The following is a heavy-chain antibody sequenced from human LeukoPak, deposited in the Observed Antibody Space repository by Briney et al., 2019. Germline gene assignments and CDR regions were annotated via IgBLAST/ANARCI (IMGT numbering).Heavy chain of an antibody. CDR3: ARRVGSGSYYSSLYYYYYYMDV. V-gene: IGHV4-4*01. Sequence: SETLSLTCAVSGGSLSSGNWWSCVRQPPGKGLGWFGAIYHIGRANYNPSLKSPVSISPDESQNHFSLNLSSVTAADTAVYCCARRVGSGSYYSSLYYYYYYMDVWGKGTTVTISS. D-gene: IGHD3-10*01. J-gene: IGHJ6*03. CDR1: GGSLSSGNW. CDR2: IYHIGRA.